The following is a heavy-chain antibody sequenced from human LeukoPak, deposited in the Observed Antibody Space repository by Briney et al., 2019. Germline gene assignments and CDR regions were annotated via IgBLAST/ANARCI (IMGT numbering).Heavy chain of an antibody. CDR1: GFTFSSYG. J-gene: IGHJ3*02. D-gene: IGHD2-15*01. Sequence: GGSLRLSCAASGFTFSSYGMSWVRQAPGKGLEWVSGISGSGSSTYDADSVKGRFTISRDNSKNTLYLQMNSLRAEDTAVYYCASRCSGGSCSLRAGDDIWGQGTMVTVSS. CDR3: ASRCSGGSCSLRAGDDI. CDR2: ISGSGSST. V-gene: IGHV3-23*01.